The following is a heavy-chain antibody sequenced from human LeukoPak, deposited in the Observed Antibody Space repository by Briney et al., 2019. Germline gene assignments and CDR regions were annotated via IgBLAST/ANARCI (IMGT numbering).Heavy chain of an antibody. Sequence: PPETLSLTCTVSGGSISSYYWSWVRQPAGKALEWIGRIYTSGTTSYNPSLKSRVTISVDTSKNHFSLKLTSVTAADTAVYYCARGNTVTGTFDYWGQGALVTVSS. J-gene: IGHJ4*02. V-gene: IGHV4-4*07. CDR3: ARGNTVTGTFDY. CDR1: GGSISSYY. D-gene: IGHD6-19*01. CDR2: IYTSGTT.